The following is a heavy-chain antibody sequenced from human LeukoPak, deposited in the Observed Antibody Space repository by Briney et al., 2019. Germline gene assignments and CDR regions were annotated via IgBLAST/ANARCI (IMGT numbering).Heavy chain of an antibody. CDR1: GYTFTTYD. V-gene: IGHV1-8*01. CDR3: ARDGTSNYYYFDV. J-gene: IGHJ6*03. CDR2: MNPNSGNS. D-gene: IGHD1-14*01. Sequence: ASVKVSCKASGYTFTTYDINWVRQATGQGLEWMGWMNPNSGNSGYAQNFQGRVTMTRNTSTSTAYMELSSLRSDDTAVYYCARDGTSNYYYFDVWGKGTTVTISS.